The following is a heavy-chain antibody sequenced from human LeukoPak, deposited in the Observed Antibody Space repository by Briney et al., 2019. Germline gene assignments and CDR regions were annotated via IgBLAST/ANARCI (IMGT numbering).Heavy chain of an antibody. CDR2: INSDGSST. J-gene: IGHJ4*02. CDR1: GFTFSSYW. CDR3: AKGPQYCSGGSCYTSAY. V-gene: IGHV3-74*01. Sequence: GGSLRLSCAASGFTFSSYWMHWVRQAPGKGLVWVSRINSDGSSTSYADSVKGRFTISRDNAKNTLYLQMNSLRAEDTAVYYCAKGPQYCSGGSCYTSAYWGQGTLVTVSS. D-gene: IGHD2-15*01.